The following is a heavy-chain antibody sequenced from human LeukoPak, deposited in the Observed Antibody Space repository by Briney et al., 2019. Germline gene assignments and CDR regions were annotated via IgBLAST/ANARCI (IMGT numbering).Heavy chain of an antibody. CDR2: ISYDGSNK. CDR3: AKRGFLEWLTTYYFDY. D-gene: IGHD3-3*01. V-gene: IGHV3-30*18. CDR1: GFTFSSYG. J-gene: IGHJ4*02. Sequence: GGSLRLSCAASGFTFSSYGMHWVRQAPGKGLEWVAVISYDGSNKYYADSVKGRFTISRDNSKNTLYLQMNSLRAEDTAVYYCAKRGFLEWLTTYYFDYWGQGTLVTVSS.